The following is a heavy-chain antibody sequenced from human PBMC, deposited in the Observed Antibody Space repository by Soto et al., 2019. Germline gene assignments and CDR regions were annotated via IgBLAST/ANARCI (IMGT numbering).Heavy chain of an antibody. D-gene: IGHD2-2*01. CDR2: IYASGST. Sequence: SETLSLTCTVSGGSISPYYWSWIRQPAGKGLEWIGRIYASGSTNYNPSLKGRVTMSVATSKNQFSLKLSSVTAADTAVYYCARGGMVIIPTATAFDYWGQGTLVTVSS. J-gene: IGHJ4*02. CDR1: GGSISPYY. CDR3: ARGGMVIIPTATAFDY. V-gene: IGHV4-4*07.